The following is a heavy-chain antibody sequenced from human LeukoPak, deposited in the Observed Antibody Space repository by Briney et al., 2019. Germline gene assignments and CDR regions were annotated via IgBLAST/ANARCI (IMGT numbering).Heavy chain of an antibody. J-gene: IGHJ3*02. CDR1: GFTLNTYT. CDR2: ISSSGSTI. D-gene: IGHD4-17*01. Sequence: PGGSLRRSCAASGFTLNTYTMNWVRQAPGKGLEWVSYISSSGSTIYYADSVKGRFTISRDNAKNSLYLQMNSLRAEDTAVYYCARDPGDNDAFDIWGQGTMVTVSS. CDR3: ARDPGDNDAFDI. V-gene: IGHV3-48*04.